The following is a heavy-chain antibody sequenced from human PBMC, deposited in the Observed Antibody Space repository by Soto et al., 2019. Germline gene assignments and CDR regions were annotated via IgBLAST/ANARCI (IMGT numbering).Heavy chain of an antibody. J-gene: IGHJ3*02. Sequence: QLQLQESGPGLVKPSETLSLTCTVSGGPIHSSTYYWGWIRQAPGKRLEWIGSVYYSGSTYYTPSLASRLTISVDTSKNQLSLRLKSVTAADTALYYCARVQAITGPPEDAFDIWGQGTRVIVSS. D-gene: IGHD2-21*01. V-gene: IGHV4-39*01. CDR3: ARVQAITGPPEDAFDI. CDR2: VYYSGST. CDR1: GGPIHSSTYY.